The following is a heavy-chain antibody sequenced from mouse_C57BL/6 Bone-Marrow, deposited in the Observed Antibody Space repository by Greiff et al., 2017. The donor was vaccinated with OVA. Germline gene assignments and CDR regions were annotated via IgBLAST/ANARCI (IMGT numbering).Heavy chain of an antibody. J-gene: IGHJ1*03. CDR2: INPNNGGT. V-gene: IGHV1-26*01. D-gene: IGHD1-1*01. CDR1: GYTFTDYY. CDR3: VPRCDGSSYGGWYFDV. Sequence: EVQLQQSGPELVKPGASVKISCKASGYTFTDYYMNWVKQSHGKSLEWIGDINPNNGGTSYNQKFKGKATLTVDKSSSTAYMELRSLTSEDSAVYYCVPRCDGSSYGGWYFDVWGTGTTVTVSS.